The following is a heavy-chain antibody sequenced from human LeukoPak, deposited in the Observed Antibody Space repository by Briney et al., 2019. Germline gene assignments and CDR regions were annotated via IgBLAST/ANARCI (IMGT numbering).Heavy chain of an antibody. D-gene: IGHD2-2*02. V-gene: IGHV3-9*01. Sequence: GGSLRLSCAASGFTFDDYAMHWVRQAPGKGLEWVSGISWNSGSIGYADSVKGRFTISRDNAKNSLYLQMNSLRAEDTALYYCAKPIPYDAFDIWGQGTMVTVSS. CDR1: GFTFDDYA. CDR3: AKPIPYDAFDI. CDR2: ISWNSGSI. J-gene: IGHJ3*02.